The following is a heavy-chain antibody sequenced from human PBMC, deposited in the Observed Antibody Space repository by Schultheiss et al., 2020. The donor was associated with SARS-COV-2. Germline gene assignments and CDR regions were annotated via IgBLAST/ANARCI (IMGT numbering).Heavy chain of an antibody. V-gene: IGHV3-53*01. CDR3: ARDTPPYRLGY. D-gene: IGHD6-25*01. CDR2: IYSGGST. J-gene: IGHJ4*02. CDR1: GFTVSSNY. Sequence: GGSLRLSCAASGFTVSSNYMSWVRQAPGKGLEWVSVIYSGGSTYYADSVKGRFTISRDNSKNTLYLQMNSLRAEDTAVYYCARDTPPYRLGYWGQGTLVTVSS.